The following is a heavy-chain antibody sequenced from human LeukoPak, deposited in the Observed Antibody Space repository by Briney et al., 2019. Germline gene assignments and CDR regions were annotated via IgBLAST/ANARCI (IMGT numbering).Heavy chain of an antibody. J-gene: IGHJ6*03. Sequence: SGRSLRLSCAASGFTFSNYGMHWVRQAPGKGLEWAAAISFDGSDKHYADSVKGRFTISRDNAKNSLYLQMNSLRAEDTAVYYCARVPIYSLYMDVWGKGTTVTVSS. CDR2: ISFDGSDK. CDR3: ARVPIYSLYMDV. CDR1: GFTFSNYG. V-gene: IGHV3-30*03. D-gene: IGHD5-18*01.